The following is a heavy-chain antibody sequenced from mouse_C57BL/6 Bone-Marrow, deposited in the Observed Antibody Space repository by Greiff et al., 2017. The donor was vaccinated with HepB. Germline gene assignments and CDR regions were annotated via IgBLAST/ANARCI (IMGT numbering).Heavy chain of an antibody. Sequence: EVKLVESGGGLVKPGGSLKLSCAASGFTFSSYAMSWVRQTPEKRLEWVATISDGGSYTYYPDNVKGRFTISRDNAKNNLYLQMSHLTSEDTAMYYCARGGNYDYAMDYWGQGTSVTVSS. D-gene: IGHD1-1*01. V-gene: IGHV5-4*03. CDR3: ARGGNYDYAMDY. CDR1: GFTFSSYA. J-gene: IGHJ4*01. CDR2: ISDGGSYT.